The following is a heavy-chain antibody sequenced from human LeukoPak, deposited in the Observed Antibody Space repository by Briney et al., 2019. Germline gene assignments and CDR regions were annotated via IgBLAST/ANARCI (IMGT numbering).Heavy chain of an antibody. D-gene: IGHD6-13*01. J-gene: IGHJ3*02. Sequence: GASVRVSCKTSGYTFTNYGISWVRQAPGLGLEWMGWISAYNGNTNYAQKVQGRVTMTTDTSTSTAYMELRSLRFDDTAVYYCARDQSVRLLQTSSTYFKHVFAIWGQGSMVTVSS. CDR1: GYTFTNYG. CDR2: ISAYNGNT. V-gene: IGHV1-18*01. CDR3: ARDQSVRLLQTSSTYFKHVFAI.